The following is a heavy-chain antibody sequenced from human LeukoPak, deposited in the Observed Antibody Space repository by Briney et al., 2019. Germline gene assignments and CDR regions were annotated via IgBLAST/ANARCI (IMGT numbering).Heavy chain of an antibody. Sequence: PGGSLRLSCAASGFPLSSYSMNWVRQAPGEGLEWVSSISSSSSYIYYADSVKGRFTISRDNAKNSLYLQMNSLRAEDTAVYYCARGVSDYDAFDIWGQGTMVTVSS. CDR2: ISSSSSYI. J-gene: IGHJ3*02. V-gene: IGHV3-21*01. CDR3: ARGVSDYDAFDI. D-gene: IGHD4-17*01. CDR1: GFPLSSYS.